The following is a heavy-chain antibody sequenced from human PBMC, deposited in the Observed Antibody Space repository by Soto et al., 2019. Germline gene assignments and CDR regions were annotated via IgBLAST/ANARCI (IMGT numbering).Heavy chain of an antibody. J-gene: IGHJ4*02. CDR3: ARDNRGTFDY. Sequence: GGSLRLSCAGSGFTFSNSWMTWVRQAPGKGLEWVANMNQDGSEKYYEDSVKGRFTISRDNAKNSLSLQMNSLRAEDTAVYFCARDNRGTFDYWGQGALVTVSS. V-gene: IGHV3-7*03. CDR1: GFTFSNSW. D-gene: IGHD7-27*01. CDR2: MNQDGSEK.